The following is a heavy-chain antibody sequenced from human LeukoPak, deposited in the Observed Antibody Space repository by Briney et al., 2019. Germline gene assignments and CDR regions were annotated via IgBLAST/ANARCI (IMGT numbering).Heavy chain of an antibody. V-gene: IGHV3-21*01. D-gene: IGHD3-9*01. CDR3: AGREGWLPV. Sequence: PGGSLRLSCAASGFTFTSYSMNWVRQAPGKGLEWVSSVGGRSSYIYYADSVKGRSTISRDNSKNTLYLEMNSLRAEDTAVYYCAGREGWLPVWGQGTLVTVSS. J-gene: IGHJ4*02. CDR1: GFTFTSYS. CDR2: VGGRSSYI.